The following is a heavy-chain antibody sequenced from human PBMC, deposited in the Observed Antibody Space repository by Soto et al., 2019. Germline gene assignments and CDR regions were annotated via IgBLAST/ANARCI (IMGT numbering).Heavy chain of an antibody. CDR2: ISGSGGST. D-gene: IGHD3-10*01. J-gene: IGHJ5*02. V-gene: IGHV3-23*01. CDR1: GFTFSSYA. Sequence: EVQLLESGGGLVQPGGSLRLSCAASGFTFSSYAMSWVRQAPGKGLEWVSAISGSGGSTYYADSVKGRFTISRDNSKNPLYLKMNSLSAGDAAVYSCANTFGGGSAPGGRGTLVPVSS. CDR3: ANTFGGGSAP.